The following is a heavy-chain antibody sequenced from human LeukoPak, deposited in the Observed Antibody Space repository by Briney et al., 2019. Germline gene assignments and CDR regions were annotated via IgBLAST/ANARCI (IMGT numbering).Heavy chain of an antibody. J-gene: IGHJ4*02. CDR1: GFTFSSYS. Sequence: GGSLRLSCAASGFTFSSYSMNWVRQAPGKGLEWVSSISGSSSYIYYADSVKGRFTISRDNAKNSLYLQMNSLRAEDTAVYYCARDKGWYYFDYWGQGTLVTVSS. CDR2: ISGSSSYI. V-gene: IGHV3-21*01. D-gene: IGHD6-19*01. CDR3: ARDKGWYYFDY.